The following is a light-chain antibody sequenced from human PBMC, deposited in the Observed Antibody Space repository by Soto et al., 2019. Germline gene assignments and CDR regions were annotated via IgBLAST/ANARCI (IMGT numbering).Light chain of an antibody. CDR3: MQSKHFPHT. V-gene: IGKV2-24*01. CDR2: KVS. Sequence: DIVLTQNPLSSPVTLGQPASFSCRSSQSLVDSDGYTYLSWLHQRPGQPPRLLLYKVSSRLPVVPDRVSGSGAVTDFTLTLRRVEADDVGVYSSMQSKHFPHTCGQGTKLEIK. CDR1: QSLVDSDGYTY. J-gene: IGKJ2*01.